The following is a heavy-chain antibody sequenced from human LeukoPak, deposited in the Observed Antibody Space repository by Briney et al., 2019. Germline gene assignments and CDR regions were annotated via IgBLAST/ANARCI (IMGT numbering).Heavy chain of an antibody. J-gene: IGHJ4*02. CDR3: ARTDYDILTGSFDY. CDR2: ISSNGGST. V-gene: IGHV3-64*01. D-gene: IGHD3-9*01. CDR1: GFTFSSYE. Sequence: GGSLRLSCAASGFTFSSYEMNWVRQAPGKGLEYVSAISSNGGSTYYANSVKGRFTISRDNSKNTLYLQMGSLRAEDMAVYYCARTDYDILTGSFDYWGQGTLVTVSS.